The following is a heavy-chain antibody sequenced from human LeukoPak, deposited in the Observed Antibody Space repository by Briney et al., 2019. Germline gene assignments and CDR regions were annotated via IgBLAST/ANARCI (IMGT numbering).Heavy chain of an antibody. Sequence: GGSLRLSCAASGFTFSSYSMNWVRQAPGKGLEWVSYISSSSSTIYYASSVTGRFTISRDNAKTSLYLQMNSLRAEDTAVYYCAKVTYDSSGYFDYWGQGTLVTVSS. CDR2: ISSSSSTI. D-gene: IGHD3-22*01. V-gene: IGHV3-48*01. CDR1: GFTFSSYS. CDR3: AKVTYDSSGYFDY. J-gene: IGHJ4*02.